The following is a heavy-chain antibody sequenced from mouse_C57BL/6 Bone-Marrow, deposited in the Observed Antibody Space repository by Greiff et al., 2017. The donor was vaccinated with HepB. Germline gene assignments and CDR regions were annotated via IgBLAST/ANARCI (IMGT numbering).Heavy chain of an antibody. Sequence: VKLMESGAELVKPGASVKLSCKASGYTFTSYWMHWVKQRPGRGLEWIGRIDPNSGGTKYNEKFKSKATLTVDKPSSTAYMQLSSLTSEDSAVYYCARRGRPYGSSRYYFDYWGQGTTLTVSS. V-gene: IGHV1-72*01. J-gene: IGHJ2*01. D-gene: IGHD1-1*01. CDR3: ARRGRPYGSSRYYFDY. CDR1: GYTFTSYW. CDR2: IDPNSGGT.